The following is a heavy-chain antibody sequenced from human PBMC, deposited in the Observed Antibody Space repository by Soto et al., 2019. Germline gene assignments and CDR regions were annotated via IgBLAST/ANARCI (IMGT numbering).Heavy chain of an antibody. CDR2: IYYSGST. Sequence: SETLSLTCTVSGGSISSSSYYWGWIRQPPGKGLEWIGSIYYSGSTYYNPSLKSRVTISVDTSKNQFSLKLSSVTAADTEVYYCARHAQKSSSRWLSGFDYWGQGTLATVSA. CDR3: ARHAQKSSSRWLSGFDY. CDR1: GGSISSSSYY. D-gene: IGHD6-19*01. V-gene: IGHV4-39*01. J-gene: IGHJ4*02.